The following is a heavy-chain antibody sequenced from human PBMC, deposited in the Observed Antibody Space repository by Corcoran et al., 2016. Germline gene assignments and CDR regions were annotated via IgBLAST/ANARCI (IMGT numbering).Heavy chain of an antibody. V-gene: IGHV4-31*03. Sequence: QVQLQESGPGLVKPSQTLSLTCTVSGGSISSGGYFWSWIRQHPGKGLEWIGYIYYSGSTYYNPSLKSRVTISVDTSKNQFSLKLSSVTTADTAVYYCARDLRDQTWFDPWGQGTLVTVSS. CDR2: IYYSGST. CDR1: GGSISSGGYF. CDR3: ARDLRDQTWFDP. J-gene: IGHJ5*02.